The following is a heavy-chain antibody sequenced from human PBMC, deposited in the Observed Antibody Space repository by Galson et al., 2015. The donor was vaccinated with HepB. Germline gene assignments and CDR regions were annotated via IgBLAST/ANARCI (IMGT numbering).Heavy chain of an antibody. Sequence: SVKVSCKASGGTFSSYAISWVRQAPGQGLEWMGRIIPILNITNYAQKFQGRVTITADKSTSTAYMELSSLRSEDTAVYYCARDHPSIRIAGVDYWGQGTLVTVSS. D-gene: IGHD6-13*01. V-gene: IGHV1-69*04. CDR2: IIPILNIT. CDR1: GGTFSSYA. CDR3: ARDHPSIRIAGVDY. J-gene: IGHJ4*02.